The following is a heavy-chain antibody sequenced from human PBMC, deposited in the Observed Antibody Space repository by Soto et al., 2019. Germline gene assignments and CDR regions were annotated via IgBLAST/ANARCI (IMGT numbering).Heavy chain of an antibody. CDR3: ATVLKGYSSGWYAY. V-gene: IGHV1-69-2*01. Sequence: GASVKVSCKVSGYTFTDYYMHWVQQAPGKGLEWMGLVDPEDGETIYAEKFQGRVTITADTSTDTAYLELSSLRSEDTAVYYCATVLKGYSSGWYAYWGQGTLVTVSS. D-gene: IGHD6-19*01. CDR2: VDPEDGET. J-gene: IGHJ4*02. CDR1: GYTFTDYY.